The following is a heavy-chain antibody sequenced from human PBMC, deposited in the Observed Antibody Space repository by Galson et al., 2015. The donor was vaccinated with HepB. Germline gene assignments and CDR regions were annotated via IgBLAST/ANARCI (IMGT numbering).Heavy chain of an antibody. CDR3: AGAEYSSSWYYFDY. V-gene: IGHV4-61*01. D-gene: IGHD6-13*01. CDR1: GGSVSSGSYY. CDR2: IYYSGST. Sequence: ETLSLTCTVSGGSVSSGSYYWSWIRQPPGKGLEWIGYIYYSGSTNYNPSLKSRVTISVDTSKNQFSLKLSSVTAADTAVYYCAGAEYSSSWYYFDYWGQGTLVTVSS. J-gene: IGHJ4*02.